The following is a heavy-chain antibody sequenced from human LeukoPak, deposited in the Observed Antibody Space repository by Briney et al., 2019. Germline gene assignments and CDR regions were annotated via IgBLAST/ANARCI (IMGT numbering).Heavy chain of an antibody. CDR2: VKQDGSQA. CDR1: GFTFTRYW. J-gene: IGHJ4*02. CDR3: SNGIYDSSY. V-gene: IGHV3-7*01. D-gene: IGHD6-6*01. Sequence: GGSLRLSCATSGFTFTRYWMAWIRQSPGKGLEWVANVKQDGSQAYYLESVEGRFTISRDNAKTSLYLHMNNLRAGDTAVYYCSNGIYDSSYWGQGTLVTVSS.